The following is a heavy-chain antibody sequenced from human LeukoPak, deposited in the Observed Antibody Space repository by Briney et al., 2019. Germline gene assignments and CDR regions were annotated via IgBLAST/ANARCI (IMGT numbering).Heavy chain of an antibody. CDR2: IYTSVST. CDR3: ARGTYDYIWGSYRPYYYYYMDV. J-gene: IGHJ6*03. Sequence: SETLSLTCTVSSGSISSYYWSWIRQPAGKVLEWIGRIYTSVSTNYNPSLKSRVTMSVDTSTNQFSLKLSSVTAADTAVYYCARGTYDYIWGSYRPYYYYYMDVWGKGTTVTVSS. D-gene: IGHD3-16*02. CDR1: SGSISSYY. V-gene: IGHV4-4*07.